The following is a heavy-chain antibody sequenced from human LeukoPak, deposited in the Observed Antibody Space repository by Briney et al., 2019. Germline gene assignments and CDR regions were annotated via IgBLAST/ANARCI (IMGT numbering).Heavy chain of an antibody. J-gene: IGHJ4*02. D-gene: IGHD3-10*01. CDR1: GYTFTSYG. CDR2: ISAYNGNT. CDR3: ARGELWFGELLQDY. Sequence: ASVKVSCKASGYTFTSYGISWVRQPPGQGLEWMGWISAYNGNTNYAQKVQGRATMTTDTSTSTAYMELWSLRSDDTAVYYCARGELWFGELLQDYWGQGTLVTVSS. V-gene: IGHV1-18*04.